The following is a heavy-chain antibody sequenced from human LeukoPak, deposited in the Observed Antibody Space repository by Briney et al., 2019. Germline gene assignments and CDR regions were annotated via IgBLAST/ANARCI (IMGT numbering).Heavy chain of an antibody. CDR3: AKDRAYSGYDALDY. D-gene: IGHD5-12*01. J-gene: IGHJ4*02. CDR2: IRWNSGRA. V-gene: IGHV3-9*01. Sequence: SLRLSCAASGLNFDDYSMHWIRQAPGKGLEWVSGIRWNSGRAGYADSVKGRFTISRDNAKNSLYLQMNSLRTEDTALYYCAKDRAYSGYDALDYWGQGTLVTVSS. CDR1: GLNFDDYS.